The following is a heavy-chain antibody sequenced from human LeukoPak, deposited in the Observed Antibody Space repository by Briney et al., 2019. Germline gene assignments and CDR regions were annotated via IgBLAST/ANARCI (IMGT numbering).Heavy chain of an antibody. V-gene: IGHV3-30-3*01. CDR3: ARDAVH. Sequence: PGGSLRLSCAASGFTFSSYAMHWVRQAPGKGLEWVAVISYDGSNKYHADSVKGRFTISRDNSKKSLYLQMSSLRAEDTAVYYCARDAVHWGQGTLVTVSS. CDR2: ISYDGSNK. J-gene: IGHJ4*02. CDR1: GFTFSSYA.